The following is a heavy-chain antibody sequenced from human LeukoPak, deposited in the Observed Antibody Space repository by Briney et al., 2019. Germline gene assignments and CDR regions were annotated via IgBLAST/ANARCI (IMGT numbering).Heavy chain of an antibody. CDR1: GGTFSSYA. J-gene: IGHJ4*02. CDR2: IISIIGTA. V-gene: IGHV1-69*05. D-gene: IGHD2-2*01. CDR3: ARDDCSSTSCYFDY. Sequence: GASVKVSCKASGGTFSSYAISWVRQAPGQGLEWMGGIISIIGTANYAQKFQGRVTITTDESTSTAYMELSSLRSEDTAVYYCARDDCSSTSCYFDYWGQGTLVTVSS.